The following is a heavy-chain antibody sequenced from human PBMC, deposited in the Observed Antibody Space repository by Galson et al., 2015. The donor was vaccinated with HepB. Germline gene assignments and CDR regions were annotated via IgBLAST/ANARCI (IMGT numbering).Heavy chain of an antibody. CDR3: ARHDLFGGYGSGSYYFDY. V-gene: IGHV5-10-1*01. CDR1: GYSFTSYW. D-gene: IGHD3-10*01. Sequence: QSGAEVKKPGESLRISCTGSGYSFTSYWISWVRQMPGKGLEWMGRIDPSDSYTNYSPSFQGHVTISADKSISTAYLQWSSLKASDTAMYYCARHDLFGGYGSGSYYFDYWGQGTLVTVSS. J-gene: IGHJ4*02. CDR2: IDPSDSYT.